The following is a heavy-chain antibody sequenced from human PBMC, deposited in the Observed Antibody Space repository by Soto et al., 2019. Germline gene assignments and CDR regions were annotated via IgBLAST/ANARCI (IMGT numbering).Heavy chain of an antibody. CDR1: GGSVSMGIYY. CDR2: IYYSGNT. V-gene: IGHV4-61*01. CDR3: ARALWSGFGMDV. J-gene: IGHJ6*02. Sequence: PSETLSLTCTVSGGSVSMGIYYWSWMRQPPGKGLEWVGYIYYSGNTNYNPSLKSRVTISVDTSKKQFSLKLSSVTAEDKAVYYCARALWSGFGMDVWGQGTTVTVFS. D-gene: IGHD3-3*01.